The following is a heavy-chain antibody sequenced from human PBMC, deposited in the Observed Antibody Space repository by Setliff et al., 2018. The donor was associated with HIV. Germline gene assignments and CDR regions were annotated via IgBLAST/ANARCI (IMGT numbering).Heavy chain of an antibody. Sequence: ASVKVSCKVSGYTFTDYYMHWVQQAPGKGLEWMGLVDPEDGETIYAEKFQGRITITADTSTDTAYMELNSLRSEDTAMYYCATLDYYGSQTYNLALHYWGQGTLVTVS. D-gene: IGHD3-10*01. CDR1: GYTFTDYY. V-gene: IGHV1-69-2*01. CDR2: VDPEDGET. CDR3: ATLDYYGSQTYNLALHY. J-gene: IGHJ4*02.